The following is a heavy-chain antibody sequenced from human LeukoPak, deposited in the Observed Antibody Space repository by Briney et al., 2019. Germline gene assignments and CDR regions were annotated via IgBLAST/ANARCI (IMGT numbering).Heavy chain of an antibody. CDR1: GFTFSNAW. CDR3: ARQLGDAKGDY. Sequence: PGGSLRLSCAASGFTFSNAWMTWIRQAPGKGLEWVSSISSSSSYIYYADSVKGRFTISRDNAKNSLYLQMNSLRAEDTAVYYCARQLGDAKGDYWGQGTLVTVSS. D-gene: IGHD7-27*01. CDR2: ISSSSSYI. V-gene: IGHV3-21*01. J-gene: IGHJ4*02.